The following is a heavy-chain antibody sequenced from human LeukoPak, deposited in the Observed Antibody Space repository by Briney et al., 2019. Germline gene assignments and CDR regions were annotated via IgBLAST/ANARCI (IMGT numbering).Heavy chain of an antibody. Sequence: ASVKVSCKASGYTFTGYYMHWVRQAPGQGLEWMGWINPNSGGTNYAQKSQGRVTMTRDTSISTAYMELSRLRSDDTAVYYCAREAPYCGGDCYSDYWGQGTLVTVSS. J-gene: IGHJ4*02. CDR1: GYTFTGYY. D-gene: IGHD2-21*02. CDR3: AREAPYCGGDCYSDY. CDR2: INPNSGGT. V-gene: IGHV1-2*02.